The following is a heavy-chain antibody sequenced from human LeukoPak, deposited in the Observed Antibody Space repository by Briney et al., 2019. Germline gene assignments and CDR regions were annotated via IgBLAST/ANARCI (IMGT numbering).Heavy chain of an antibody. D-gene: IGHD6-13*01. J-gene: IGHJ4*02. CDR1: GFTFSSYE. Sequence: GGSLRLSCAASGFTFSSYEMNWVRQAPGKGLEWVSYISSSGSTIYYADSVKGRFTISRDNAKNSLYLQMNSLRAEDTAVYYCAREFQVSIAAAGGFDDWGQGTLVTVSS. CDR2: ISSSGSTI. CDR3: AREFQVSIAAAGGFDD. V-gene: IGHV3-48*03.